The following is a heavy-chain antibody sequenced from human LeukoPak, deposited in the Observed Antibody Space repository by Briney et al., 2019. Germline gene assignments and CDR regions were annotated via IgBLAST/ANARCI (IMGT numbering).Heavy chain of an antibody. CDR2: FDPEDGET. Sequence: ASVKVSCKVSGYTLTELSMHWVRQAPGKGLEWMGGFDPEDGETIYAQKFQGRVTMTEDTSTDTAYMELSSLRSEDTAVYYCATVVVGLVPAYGNFDYWGPGTLVTVSS. J-gene: IGHJ4*02. CDR1: GYTLTELS. V-gene: IGHV1-24*01. CDR3: ATVVVGLVPAYGNFDY. D-gene: IGHD2-2*01.